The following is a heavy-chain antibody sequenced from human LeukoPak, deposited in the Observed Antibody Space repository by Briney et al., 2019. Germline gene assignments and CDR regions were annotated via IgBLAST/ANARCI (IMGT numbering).Heavy chain of an antibody. Sequence: GGSLRLSCAASGFTFSSYWMSWVRQAPGKGLEWVANIKQDGSEKYYVDSVKGRFTISRDNAKNSLYLQMNSLRAEDTAVYYCARKTRGGDIVLMVYAIRTGFDYWGQGTLVTVSS. D-gene: IGHD2-8*01. CDR1: GFTFSSYW. V-gene: IGHV3-7*01. CDR2: IKQDGSEK. J-gene: IGHJ4*02. CDR3: ARKTRGGDIVLMVYAIRTGFDY.